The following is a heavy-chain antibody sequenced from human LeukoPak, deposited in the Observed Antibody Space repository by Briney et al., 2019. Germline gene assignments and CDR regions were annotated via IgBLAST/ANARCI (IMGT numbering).Heavy chain of an antibody. CDR3: AREGYYGSGSPPSLYFDY. CDR1: GFTFRNYV. V-gene: IGHV3-30-3*01. D-gene: IGHD3-10*01. CDR2: TSSDLNAK. Sequence: GGSLRLSCAASGFTFRNYVIHWVRQAPGKGLEWVAVTSSDLNAKLYADSVKGRFTISRDNSRSTLYLQMNSLRPEDTAIYYCAREGYYGSGSPPSLYFDYWGQGTLVTVSS. J-gene: IGHJ4*02.